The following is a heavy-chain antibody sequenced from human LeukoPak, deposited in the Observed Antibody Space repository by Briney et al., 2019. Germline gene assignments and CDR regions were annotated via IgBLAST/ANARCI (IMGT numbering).Heavy chain of an antibody. J-gene: IGHJ4*02. Sequence: PGGSLRLSCAASGFTFSSYGMHWVRQAPGKGLEWVVVISYDGSNKYYADSVKGRFTISRDNSKNTLYLQMNSLRAEDTAVYYCAKDGGCSSTSCSGNFDYWGQGTLVTVSS. V-gene: IGHV3-30*18. CDR3: AKDGGCSSTSCSGNFDY. CDR2: ISYDGSNK. D-gene: IGHD2-2*01. CDR1: GFTFSSYG.